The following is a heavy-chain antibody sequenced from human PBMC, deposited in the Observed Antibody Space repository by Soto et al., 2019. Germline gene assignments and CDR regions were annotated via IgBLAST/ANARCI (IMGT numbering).Heavy chain of an antibody. CDR2: VKRKTNGGTT. J-gene: IGHJ4*02. V-gene: IGHV3-15*01. Sequence: PGGSLRLSCAASGFAFTNAWMSWVRQAPGKGLEWVGRVKRKTNGGTTDYAAPVKDRFNISRDDSKNTLYLQMNNLKTEDTAVYYCATCYGSGTDCQEDYLAFWGQGPPVTVSS. CDR3: ATCYGSGTDCQEDYLAF. D-gene: IGHD3-10*01. CDR1: GFAFTNAW.